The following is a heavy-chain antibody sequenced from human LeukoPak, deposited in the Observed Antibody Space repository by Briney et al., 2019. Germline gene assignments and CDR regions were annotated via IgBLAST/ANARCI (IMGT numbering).Heavy chain of an antibody. CDR1: GGSISSNY. Sequence: SETLSLTCTVSGGSISSNYWSWIRQHPGKGLEWIGYIYYSGSTYYNPSLKSRVTISVDTSKNQFSLKLSSVTAADTAVYYCARDSPSAKTVWGQGTLVTVSS. D-gene: IGHD5-18*01. CDR3: ARDSPSAKTV. V-gene: IGHV4-59*06. J-gene: IGHJ4*02. CDR2: IYYSGST.